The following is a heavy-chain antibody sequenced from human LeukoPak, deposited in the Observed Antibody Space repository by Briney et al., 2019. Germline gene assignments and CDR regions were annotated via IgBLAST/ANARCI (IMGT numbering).Heavy chain of an antibody. Sequence: KHGESLRISCKGSGYTFISDWISWVRQMPGKGLEWMGIIYPSDSDTKYSPSFQGQVTISVDKSITTAYLQWSSLKASDTAVYYCARLAANSLGYWGQGTLVTVSS. CDR1: GYTFISDW. J-gene: IGHJ4*02. CDR3: ARLAANSLGY. D-gene: IGHD5-24*01. V-gene: IGHV5-51*01. CDR2: IYPSDSDT.